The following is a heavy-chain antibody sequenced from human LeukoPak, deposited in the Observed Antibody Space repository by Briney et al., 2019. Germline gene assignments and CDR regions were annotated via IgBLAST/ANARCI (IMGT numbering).Heavy chain of an antibody. J-gene: IGHJ6*03. D-gene: IGHD6-13*01. Sequence: GGSLRLSCAASGFTFSSYAMSWVRQAPGKGLEWVSAISGSGGSTYYADSVKGRFTISRDNSKNTLYLQMDSLRAEDTAVYYCAKDLLRRIAAAGVHYMDVWGKGTTVTVSS. V-gene: IGHV3-23*01. CDR3: AKDLLRRIAAAGVHYMDV. CDR2: ISGSGGST. CDR1: GFTFSSYA.